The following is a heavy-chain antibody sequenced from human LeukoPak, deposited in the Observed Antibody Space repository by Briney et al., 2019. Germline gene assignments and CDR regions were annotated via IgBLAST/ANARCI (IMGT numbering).Heavy chain of an antibody. Sequence: PGGSLRLSCAASGFTFSSYSMNWVRQAPGKGLKWVSYISSSSIIYYADSVKGRFTISRDNVKNSLYLQMNSLRAEDTAVYYCARDPGGYFDYWGQGTLVTVSS. V-gene: IGHV3-48*01. CDR1: GFTFSSYS. CDR3: ARDPGGYFDY. J-gene: IGHJ4*02. CDR2: ISSSSII. D-gene: IGHD3-10*01.